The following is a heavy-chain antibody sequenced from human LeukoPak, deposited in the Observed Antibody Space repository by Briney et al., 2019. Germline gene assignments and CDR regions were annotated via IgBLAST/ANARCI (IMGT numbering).Heavy chain of an antibody. V-gene: IGHV5-51*01. J-gene: IGHJ4*02. D-gene: IGHD1-26*01. CDR3: ARHEGGYVDY. CDR1: GYSFNSYW. Sequence: HGESLKISCKGSGYSFNSYWIGWVRQMSGEGLEWMGINYPGYSDTRYSPSFQGQVTISADKSITTAYLQWSSLKASDTAMYYCARHEGGYVDYWGQGTLVTVSS. CDR2: NYPGYSDT.